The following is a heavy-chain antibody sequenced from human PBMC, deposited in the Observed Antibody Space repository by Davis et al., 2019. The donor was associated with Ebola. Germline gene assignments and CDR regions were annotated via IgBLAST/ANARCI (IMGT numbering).Heavy chain of an antibody. J-gene: IGHJ4*02. CDR2: IIPVFRTA. CDR3: AHLGPQRYCSGGGCHGYLDY. V-gene: IGHV1-69*13. D-gene: IGHD2-15*01. Sequence: AASVKVSCKAVGDTLTSYAMTWVRQAPGQGLEWMGGIIPVFRTANYAQKFQGRLTITADESTRTAYMELSGLRSGDTAVYYCAHLGPQRYCSGGGCHGYLDYWGQGTLVIVSS. CDR1: GDTLTSYA.